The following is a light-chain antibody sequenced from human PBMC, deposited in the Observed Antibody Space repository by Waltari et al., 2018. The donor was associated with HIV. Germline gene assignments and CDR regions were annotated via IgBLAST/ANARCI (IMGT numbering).Light chain of an antibody. J-gene: IGKJ1*01. CDR3: QQYYSPPGWT. Sequence: AIRMTQSPSSFSASTGDRVTITCRASQGISSYLAWYQQKPGQPPKLLIYWASTRESGVPDRFSGSGSGTDFTLTISSLQAEDVAVYYCQQYYSPPGWTFGQGTKVEIK. V-gene: IGKV1-8*01. CDR2: WAS. CDR1: QGISSY.